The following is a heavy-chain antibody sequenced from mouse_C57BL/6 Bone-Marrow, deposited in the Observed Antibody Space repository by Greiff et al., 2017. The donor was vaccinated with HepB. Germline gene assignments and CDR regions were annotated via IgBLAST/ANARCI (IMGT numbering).Heavy chain of an antibody. CDR3: ARVPYGNYDWYFDV. D-gene: IGHD2-1*01. CDR2: ISNFAYSI. J-gene: IGHJ1*03. CDR1: GFTFSDYG. V-gene: IGHV5-15*01. Sequence: EVMLVESGGGLVQPGGSLKLSCAASGFTFSDYGMAWVRQAPRKGPEWVAFISNFAYSIYYADTVTGRFTISRENAKNTLYLEMSSLRSEDTAMYYCARVPYGNYDWYFDVWGTGTTVTVSS.